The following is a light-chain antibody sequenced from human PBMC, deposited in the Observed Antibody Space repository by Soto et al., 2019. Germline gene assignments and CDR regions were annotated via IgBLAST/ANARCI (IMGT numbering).Light chain of an antibody. CDR2: DVN. V-gene: IGLV2-8*01. Sequence: QSVLTQPPSASGSPGQSLTISCTGTSSDVGAHTYVSWYQQNQGKAPKLMLYDVNKRPSGVPDRFSGSKSGNTASLTVSGLQAEDEADYYCSSYAGGNNGVFGGGTKVTVL. CDR1: SSDVGAHTY. CDR3: SSYAGGNNGV. J-gene: IGLJ3*02.